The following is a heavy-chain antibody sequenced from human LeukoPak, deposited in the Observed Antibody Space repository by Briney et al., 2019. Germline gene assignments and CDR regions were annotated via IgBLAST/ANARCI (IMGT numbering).Heavy chain of an antibody. Sequence: ASVKVSCKASGYTFTGYYMHWVRQAPGQGLEWMGWINPNSGGTNYAQKFQGRVTMTRDTSISTAYMELSRLRSDDTAVYYCARGDCSGGSCYSGYDWFDPWGQGTLVTVSS. V-gene: IGHV1-2*02. CDR3: ARGDCSGGSCYSGYDWFDP. CDR2: INPNSGGT. CDR1: GYTFTGYY. D-gene: IGHD2-15*01. J-gene: IGHJ5*02.